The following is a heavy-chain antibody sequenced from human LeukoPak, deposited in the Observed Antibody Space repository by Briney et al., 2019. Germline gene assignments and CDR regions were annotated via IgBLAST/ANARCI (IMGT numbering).Heavy chain of an antibody. V-gene: IGHV3-23*01. CDR2: ISGSGGST. CDR1: GFTFSSYA. D-gene: IGHD2-8*01. J-gene: IGHJ5*02. CDR3: AKDPLVLMVYANWFDP. Sequence: GGSLRLSCAASGFTFSSYAMSWVRQAPGKGLEWVSAISGSGGSTYSADSVKGRFTISRDNSKNTLYLQMNSLRAEDTAVYYCAKDPLVLMVYANWFDPWGQGTLVTVSS.